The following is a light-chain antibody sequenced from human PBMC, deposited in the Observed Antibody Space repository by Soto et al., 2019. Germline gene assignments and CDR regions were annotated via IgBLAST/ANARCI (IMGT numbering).Light chain of an antibody. CDR2: AAS. CDR3: QQTNGFPLN. V-gene: IGKV1D-12*01. CDR1: QGISTS. Sequence: DIQMTQSPSSVSASVGDGVTITCRASQGISTSLGWYQQKPGKAPKLLIYAASSLQSGVPSRFSVTGSGTDFNLTITSLHAKDFANYSCQQTNGFPLNVGGGTKVDIK. J-gene: IGKJ4*01.